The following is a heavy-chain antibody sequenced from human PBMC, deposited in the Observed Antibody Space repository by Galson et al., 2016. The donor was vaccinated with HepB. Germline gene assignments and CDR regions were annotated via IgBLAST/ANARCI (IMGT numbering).Heavy chain of an antibody. V-gene: IGHV3-49*03. Sequence: SLRLSCATSGFTFGDYAMSWFRQAPGKGLEWVGFIRRKAYGATTEYAASVKGRFTISTDDSKSIAYLHMNSLKTEETAVYYCTREVYPWATFCGGDCLFDDWGQGTLVTVSS. D-gene: IGHD2-21*02. CDR3: TREVYPWATFCGGDCLFDD. CDR2: IRRKAYGATT. CDR1: GFTFGDYA. J-gene: IGHJ4*02.